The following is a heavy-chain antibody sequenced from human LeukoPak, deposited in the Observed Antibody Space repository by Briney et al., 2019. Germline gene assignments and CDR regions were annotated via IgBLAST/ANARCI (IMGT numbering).Heavy chain of an antibody. CDR1: GGSISSSSYY. V-gene: IGHV4-61*01. D-gene: IGHD2-15*01. Sequence: PSETLSLTCTVSGGSISSSSYYWSWIRQPPGKGLEWIGYIYYSGSTNYNPSLKSRVTISVDTSKNQFSLKLSSVTAADTAVYYCARGRRYCSGGSCPVYYYYYMDVWGKGTTVTISS. CDR2: IYYSGST. CDR3: ARGRRYCSGGSCPVYYYYYMDV. J-gene: IGHJ6*03.